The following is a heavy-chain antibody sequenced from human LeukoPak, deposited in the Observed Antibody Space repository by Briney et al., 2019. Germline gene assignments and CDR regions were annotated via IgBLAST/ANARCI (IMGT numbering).Heavy chain of an antibody. J-gene: IGHJ6*03. CDR3: ARVGGDPGYYYYYMDV. CDR2: INPNSGGT. CDR1: GYTFTSYY. V-gene: IGHV1-2*02. D-gene: IGHD2-21*01. Sequence: ASVKVSCKASGYTFTSYYMHWVRQAPGQGLEWMGWINPNSGGTNYAQKFQGRVTMTRDTSISTAYMELSRLRSDDTAVYYCARVGGDPGYYYYYMDVWGKGTTVTVSS.